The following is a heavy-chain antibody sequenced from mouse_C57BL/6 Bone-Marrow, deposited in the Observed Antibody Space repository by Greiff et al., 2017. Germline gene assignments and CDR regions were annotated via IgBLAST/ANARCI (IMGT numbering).Heavy chain of an antibody. CDR1: GFTFSSYA. Sequence: DVKLVESGGGLVKPGGSLKLSCAASGFTFSSYAMSWVRQTPEKSLEWVATISDGGSYPYYPDTFKGRFTISRDNAKNNQYMQMSNLKSEDTAMYCGASDYYSTLKSDVWGTGTTVTVSS. J-gene: IGHJ1*03. CDR2: ISDGGSYP. CDR3: ASDYYSTLKSDV. V-gene: IGHV5-4*03. D-gene: IGHD2-12*01.